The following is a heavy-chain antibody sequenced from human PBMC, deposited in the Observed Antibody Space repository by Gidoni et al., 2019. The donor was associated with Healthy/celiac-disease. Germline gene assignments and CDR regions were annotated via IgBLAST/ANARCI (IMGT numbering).Heavy chain of an antibody. CDR3: ARGGGSGGGCSGGSCYSLHY. CDR2: INHRGST. V-gene: IGHV4-34*01. CDR1: GGSFSGYY. Sequence: QVQLQQWGAGLLKPSETLSLTCAVYGGSFSGYYWSWISQPPGKGLEWIGEINHRGSTNYNPSLKSRVTISVDTSKNQFSLKLRSVTAADTAVYYCARGGGSGGGCSGGSCYSLHYWGQGTLVTVSS. J-gene: IGHJ4*02. D-gene: IGHD2-15*01.